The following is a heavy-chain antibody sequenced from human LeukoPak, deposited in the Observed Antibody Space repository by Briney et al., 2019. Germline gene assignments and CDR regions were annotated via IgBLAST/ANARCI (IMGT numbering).Heavy chain of an antibody. D-gene: IGHD4-17*01. CDR2: ISDDSSKT. V-gene: IGHV3-23*01. CDR1: GFTFRNYA. Sequence: PGGSLRLSCAASGFTFRNYAMGWVRQAPGKGLKCVSAISDDSSKTSYTDSVKGRFTISRDYSKNALYLQMNSLRAEDTAVYYCAKEGPDYGDYRSGDYFDFWGQGTLVTVSS. J-gene: IGHJ4*02. CDR3: AKEGPDYGDYRSGDYFDF.